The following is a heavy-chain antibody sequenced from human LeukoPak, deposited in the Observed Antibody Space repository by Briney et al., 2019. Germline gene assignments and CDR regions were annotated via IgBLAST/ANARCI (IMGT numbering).Heavy chain of an antibody. CDR3: ARRGTPTRKPSARVLYYFDY. CDR2: INHSGGT. D-gene: IGHD1-14*01. Sequence: SETLSLTCAVYGGSFSGYYWSWIRQPPGKGLEWIGEINHSGGTNYNPSLKSRVTISVDTSKNQFSLKLSSVTAADTAVYYCARRGTPTRKPSARVLYYFDYWGQGTLVTVSS. J-gene: IGHJ4*02. CDR1: GGSFSGYY. V-gene: IGHV4-34*01.